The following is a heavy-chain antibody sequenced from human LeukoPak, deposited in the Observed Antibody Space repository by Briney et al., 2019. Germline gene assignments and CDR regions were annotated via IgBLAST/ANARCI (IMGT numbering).Heavy chain of an antibody. CDR1: GFTFSSYE. CDR3: ARAGGRIFDY. D-gene: IGHD3-16*01. J-gene: IGHJ4*02. V-gene: IGHV3-48*03. CDR2: ITGSGTII. Sequence: GSLRLSCAASGFTFSSYEMNWVRQAPGKGLEWVSFITGSGTIIYYADSVKGRFTISRDNAKNSLYLQMNSLRAEDTAVYYCARAGGRIFDYWGQGTLVTVSS.